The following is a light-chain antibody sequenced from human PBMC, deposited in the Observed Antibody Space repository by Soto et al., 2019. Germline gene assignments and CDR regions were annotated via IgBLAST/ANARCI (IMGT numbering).Light chain of an antibody. V-gene: IGLV2-14*01. CDR3: ASYTPASTYV. CDR2: DVT. CDR1: SSDVGGYNY. J-gene: IGLJ1*01. Sequence: QSVLTQPASVSGSPGQSITISCTGTSSDVGGYNYVFWYQQHPGQAPRLMVYDVTNRASGVSDRFSVSKSGTTVSLTISGLQAEDEADYYCASYTPASTYVFGTGTKLTVL.